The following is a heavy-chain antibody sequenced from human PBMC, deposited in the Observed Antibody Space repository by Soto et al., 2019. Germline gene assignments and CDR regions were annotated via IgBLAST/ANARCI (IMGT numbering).Heavy chain of an antibody. CDR2: ISGSGGST. CDR3: AKDHTPQQLATYWYFDL. V-gene: IGHV3-23*01. D-gene: IGHD6-13*01. Sequence: EEQLLESGGGLVQPGGSLRLSCAASGFTFSSYAMSWVRQAPGKGLEWVSAISGSGGSTYYADSVKGRFTISRDNSKNTLYLQMNSLRAEDTAVYYCAKDHTPQQLATYWYFDLWGRGTLVTVSS. CDR1: GFTFSSYA. J-gene: IGHJ2*01.